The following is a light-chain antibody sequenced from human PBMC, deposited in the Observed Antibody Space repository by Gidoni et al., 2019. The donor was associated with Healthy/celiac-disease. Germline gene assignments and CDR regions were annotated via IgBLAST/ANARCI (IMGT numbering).Light chain of an antibody. CDR2: LGY. CDR1: QSLLNSNGYNY. V-gene: IGKV2-28*01. J-gene: IGKJ1*01. Sequence: DIVMTQSTLYLPVTPGEPAAISCRSSQSLLNSNGYNYLDWYQQRPGQSPQLLIYLGYNRASGVPARFSGRGSGTDFTLTISRVEAEDVGVYYCMQALQTRTFGPGTKVEIK. CDR3: MQALQTRT.